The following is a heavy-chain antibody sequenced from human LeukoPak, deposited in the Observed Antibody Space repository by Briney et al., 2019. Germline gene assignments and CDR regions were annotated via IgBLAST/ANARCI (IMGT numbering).Heavy chain of an antibody. Sequence: GESLKISCKGSGYSFASYWIGWVRQVPGKGLEWMGIIYPGDSDTRYSPSFQGQVTISADKSISTAYLQWSSLKASDTAMYYCARHDGCSSTSCSGAFDIWGQGTMVTVSS. CDR1: GYSFASYW. V-gene: IGHV5-51*01. J-gene: IGHJ3*02. CDR2: IYPGDSDT. CDR3: ARHDGCSSTSCSGAFDI. D-gene: IGHD2-2*01.